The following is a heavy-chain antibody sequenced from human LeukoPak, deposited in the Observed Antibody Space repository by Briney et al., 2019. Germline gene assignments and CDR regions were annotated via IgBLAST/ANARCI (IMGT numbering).Heavy chain of an antibody. V-gene: IGHV3-11*01. J-gene: IGHJ4*02. CDR1: GFTFSTYV. Sequence: TGGSLRLSCAASGFTFSTYVMSWIRQAPGKGLEWVSYISSSGSTIDYADSVKGRFTISRDNAKNSLYLQMNSLRAEDTAVYYCARFRLTVTTYAHLDYWGQGTLVTVSS. D-gene: IGHD4-17*01. CDR3: ARFRLTVTTYAHLDY. CDR2: ISSSGSTI.